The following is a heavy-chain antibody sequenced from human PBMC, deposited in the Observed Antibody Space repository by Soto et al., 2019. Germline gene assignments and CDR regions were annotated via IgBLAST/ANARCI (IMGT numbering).Heavy chain of an antibody. CDR1: GYTFTSYY. J-gene: IGHJ3*02. CDR2: INPSGGST. D-gene: IGHD4-17*01. Sequence: ASVKVSCKASGYTFTSYYMHWVRQAPGQGLEWMGIINPSGGSTSYAQKFQGRVTMTRDTSTSTVYMELSSLRSEDTAVYYCARERSPSTTVVTPGAFDIWGQGTMVTVSS. V-gene: IGHV1-46*01. CDR3: ARERSPSTTVVTPGAFDI.